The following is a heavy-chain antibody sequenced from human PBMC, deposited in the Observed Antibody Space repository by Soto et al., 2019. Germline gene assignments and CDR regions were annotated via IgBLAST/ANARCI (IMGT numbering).Heavy chain of an antibody. J-gene: IGHJ5*02. CDR1: GGSISRYY. D-gene: IGHD6-19*01. Sequence: PSETLSLTCTVSGGSISRYYWSWIRQPAGKGLEWIGRIYTSGSTNYNPSLISRVTMSVDTSKNQFSLKLSSVTAADTAVYYCAREFAGQWLHNWFDPWRHGTLVTV. V-gene: IGHV4-4*07. CDR2: IYTSGST. CDR3: AREFAGQWLHNWFDP.